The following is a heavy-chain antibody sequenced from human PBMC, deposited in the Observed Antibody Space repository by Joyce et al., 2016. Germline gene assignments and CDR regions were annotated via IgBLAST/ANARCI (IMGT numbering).Heavy chain of an antibody. J-gene: IGHJ3*02. CDR3: ARERGGGMSAFDI. V-gene: IGHV3-13*05. D-gene: IGHD3-16*01. Sequence: EVQLVEAGGALVQPGGFLRLSCAASGFTFSAYEIPWVRQTTGKGLEWVSAIGTAGDPYYAGSVKGRFTISRENAKSSLFLQMNSLRAEDTAVYYCARERGGGMSAFDIWGQGTMVTVSS. CDR1: GFTFSAYE. CDR2: IGTAGDP.